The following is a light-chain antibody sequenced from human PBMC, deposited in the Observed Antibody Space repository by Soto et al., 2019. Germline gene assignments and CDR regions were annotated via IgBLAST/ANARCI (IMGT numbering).Light chain of an antibody. CDR1: SSNIGAGYE. CDR2: ENN. Sequence: QSVLTQPPSVSGAPGQRVTISCTGRSSNIGAGYEAHWYQQVPGTAPKLLIYENNNRPSGVPERFSGSKSGTSASLAITGLQAEDEAEYYCQSYDSSLSGYVFGTGTKVTVL. CDR3: QSYDSSLSGYV. J-gene: IGLJ1*01. V-gene: IGLV1-40*01.